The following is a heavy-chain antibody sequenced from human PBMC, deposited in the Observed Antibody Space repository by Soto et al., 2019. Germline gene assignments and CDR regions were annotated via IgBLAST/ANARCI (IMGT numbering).Heavy chain of an antibody. CDR2: VYHTGRT. CDR3: ARDFAYFDS. J-gene: IGHJ4*02. V-gene: IGHV4-61*01. Sequence: SETLSLTCTFSGGSLKSVSYSWGWIRQPPGKGLEWIGYVYHTGRTSYNPSLKSRVSISMDTSKNQFSLNLDSVTAADTAVYFCARDFAYFDSWGQGTLVTVSS. D-gene: IGHD3-3*01. CDR1: GGSLKSVSYS.